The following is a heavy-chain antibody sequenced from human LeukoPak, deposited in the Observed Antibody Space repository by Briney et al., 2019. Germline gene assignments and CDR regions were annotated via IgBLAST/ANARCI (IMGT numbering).Heavy chain of an antibody. J-gene: IGHJ4*02. D-gene: IGHD4-23*01. CDR2: ISYDGSNK. V-gene: IGHV3-30-3*01. CDR1: GFTFSGYP. Sequence: GGSLRRSCAASGFTFSGYPIHWVRQAPGKGLEWVAVISYDGSNKYYADSVKGRFTISRDNSKNTLYLQMNSLRAEDTAVYYCARGGQLLTSDFDYWGQGTLVTVSS. CDR3: ARGGQLLTSDFDY.